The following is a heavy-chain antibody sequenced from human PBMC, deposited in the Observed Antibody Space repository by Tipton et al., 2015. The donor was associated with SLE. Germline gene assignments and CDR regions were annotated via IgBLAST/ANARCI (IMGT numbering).Heavy chain of an antibody. V-gene: IGHV3-74*01. CDR2: IKTDGSST. CDR1: GFTFSRYW. D-gene: IGHD1-1*01. Sequence: SLRLSCAASGFTFSRYWMHWVRQVPGKGLVWVSRIKTDGSSTNYADSVKGRFTISRDNAKNTLYLQMSSLRAEDTAVYYCVRATTGTRMDVWGQGTTVTVSS. J-gene: IGHJ6*02. CDR3: VRATTGTRMDV.